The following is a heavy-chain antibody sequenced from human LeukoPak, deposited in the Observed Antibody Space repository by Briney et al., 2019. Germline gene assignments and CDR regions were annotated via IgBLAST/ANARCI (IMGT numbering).Heavy chain of an antibody. CDR3: AKLVQVYCSSYSCLNWFDP. D-gene: IGHD2-2*01. CDR1: GFSFSSYA. CDR2: ISASADST. V-gene: IGHV3-23*01. J-gene: IGHJ5*02. Sequence: GGSLRLSCIASGFSFSSYAMSWVRQAPGKGLEWVSAISASADSTYYADSAKGRFTISRDNSKNTLYLRMNSLRAEDTAVYYCAKLVQVYCSSYSCLNWFDPWGQGTLVTVSS.